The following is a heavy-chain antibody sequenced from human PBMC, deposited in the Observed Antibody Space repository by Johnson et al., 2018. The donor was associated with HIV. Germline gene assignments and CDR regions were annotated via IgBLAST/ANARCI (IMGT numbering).Heavy chain of an antibody. Sequence: QVQLVESGGGLVKPGGSLRLSCAASGFTFSDYYMSWIRQAPGKGLEWVSYISSSGSTKYYADSVKGRFTISRDNSKNTLYLQMNSLRAEDTAVYYCARDITAARPSAFDIWGQGTMVTVSS. V-gene: IGHV3-11*04. CDR1: GFTFSDYY. CDR3: ARDITAARPSAFDI. D-gene: IGHD6-6*01. J-gene: IGHJ3*02. CDR2: ISSSGSTK.